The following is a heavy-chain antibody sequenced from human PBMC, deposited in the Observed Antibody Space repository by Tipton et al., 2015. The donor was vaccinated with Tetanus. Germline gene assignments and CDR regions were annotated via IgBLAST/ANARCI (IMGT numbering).Heavy chain of an antibody. CDR1: GGSISSSSYY. D-gene: IGHD1-26*01. CDR3: ARLVGSSDAFDI. J-gene: IGHJ3*02. CDR2: VYSSGST. V-gene: IGHV4-61*05. Sequence: TLSLTCTVSGGSISSSSYYWGWIRQPPGKGLEWIGYVYSSGSTNYNPSLKSRVTISVDTSKNQFSLKLSSVTAADTAVYYCARLVGSSDAFDIWGQGTMVTVSS.